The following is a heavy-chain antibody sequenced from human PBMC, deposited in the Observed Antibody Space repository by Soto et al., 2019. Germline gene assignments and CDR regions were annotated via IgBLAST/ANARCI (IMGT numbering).Heavy chain of an antibody. CDR3: ARVGGLAARTFDY. CDR1: GGSISDFY. J-gene: IGHJ4*01. D-gene: IGHD6-6*01. V-gene: IGHV4-59*01. CDR2: IYYSGST. Sequence: KPSETLSLTCTVSGGSISDFYWSWIRQPPGKGLEWIGYIYYSGSTNYNPSLKSRVTISVDTSKNQFSLNLRSMSPADTAVYYCARVGGLAARTFDYWVSEATVTVSS.